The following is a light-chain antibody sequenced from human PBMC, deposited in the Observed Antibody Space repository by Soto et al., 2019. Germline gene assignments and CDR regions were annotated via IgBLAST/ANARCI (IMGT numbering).Light chain of an antibody. CDR3: QQRSNWPRNT. CDR2: DAS. V-gene: IGKV3-11*01. Sequence: EIVLTQSPATLSLSPGERATLSCRASQSVSSYLAWYQQKPGQAPRLLIYDASNRATGIPARFSGSGSGTDFTLTISSLEPEDCAVYYCQQRSNWPRNTFGGGTKVEIK. J-gene: IGKJ4*01. CDR1: QSVSSY.